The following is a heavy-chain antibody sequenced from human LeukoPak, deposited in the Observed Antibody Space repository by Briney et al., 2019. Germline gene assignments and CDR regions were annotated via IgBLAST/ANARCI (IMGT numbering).Heavy chain of an antibody. V-gene: IGHV1-18*01. J-gene: IGHJ3*02. Sequence: GASLKVSCKASGYTFTSYGISWVRQAPGQGLEWMGCISAYNGNTNYAQTFQGRVTMTRDTSISTAYMELSRLRSDDTAVYYCARDSGVGDAFDIWGQGTMVTVSS. CDR1: GYTFTSYG. CDR3: ARDSGVGDAFDI. D-gene: IGHD3-10*01. CDR2: ISAYNGNT.